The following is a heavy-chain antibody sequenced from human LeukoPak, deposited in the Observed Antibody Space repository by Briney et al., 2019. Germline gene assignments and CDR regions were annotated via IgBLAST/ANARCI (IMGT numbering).Heavy chain of an antibody. CDR2: IYHRGST. CDR1: GGSINISY. J-gene: IGHJ3*02. CDR3: ARSGVFSGYDAFDI. V-gene: IGHV4-4*09. Sequence: SETLSLTCTVSGGSINISYWSWIRQPPGKGLEWIGYIYHRGSTNYNPSLKSRITVSVDTSKNQFSLKVTSVTAADTAVYYCARSGVFSGYDAFDIWGQGTMVSVSS. D-gene: IGHD3-9*01.